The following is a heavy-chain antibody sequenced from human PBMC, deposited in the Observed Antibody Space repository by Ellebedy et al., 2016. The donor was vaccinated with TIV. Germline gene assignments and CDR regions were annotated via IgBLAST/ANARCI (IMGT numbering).Heavy chain of an antibody. J-gene: IGHJ4*02. D-gene: IGHD3-9*01. CDR3: ATDRGYFTFDY. V-gene: IGHV3-30-3*01. Sequence: PGGSLRLSCAASGFTFSSYAMHWVRQAPGKGLEWVAVISYDGSNKYYADSVKGRFTISRDNAKNSLYLQMNSLRADDTAVYYCATDRGYFTFDYWGQGSLITVSS. CDR2: ISYDGSNK. CDR1: GFTFSSYA.